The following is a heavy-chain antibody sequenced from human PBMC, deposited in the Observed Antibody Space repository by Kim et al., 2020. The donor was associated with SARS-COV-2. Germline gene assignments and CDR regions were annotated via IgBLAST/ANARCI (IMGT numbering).Heavy chain of an antibody. CDR3: VRGTRRSDF. Sequence: GGSLRLSCAASGFTFSDYYMTWIRQTPGKGLECISYISGSSSDTNYADSVKGRFTISRDNAKNSLFLQMNSLRAEDTAVYYCVRGTRRSDFWGQGTLVTFSS. V-gene: IGHV3-11*06. CDR2: ISGSSSDT. J-gene: IGHJ4*02. CDR1: GFTFSDYY.